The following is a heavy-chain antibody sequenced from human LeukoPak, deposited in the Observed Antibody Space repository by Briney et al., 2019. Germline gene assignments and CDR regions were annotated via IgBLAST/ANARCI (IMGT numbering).Heavy chain of an antibody. J-gene: IGHJ4*02. V-gene: IGHV4-59*01. Sequence: KPSETLSLTCTVSGGSLGSYHWSWIRQPPGKGLEWIGHIHYSGSTKYSPSLKSRVTMSVDTSKNQFSLKLSSVTAADTAVYYCARVEYDSSGSRLDYWGQGTLVIVSS. D-gene: IGHD3-22*01. CDR1: GGSLGSYH. CDR2: IHYSGST. CDR3: ARVEYDSSGSRLDY.